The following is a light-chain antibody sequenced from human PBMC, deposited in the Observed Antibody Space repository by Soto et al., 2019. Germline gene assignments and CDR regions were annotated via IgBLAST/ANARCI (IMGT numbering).Light chain of an antibody. CDR1: SSDVGGYNY. V-gene: IGLV2-14*01. CDR2: EVS. CDR3: SSYTSSSTLYV. Sequence: QSVLTQPASVSGSPGQSITISCTGTSSDVGGYNYVSWYQQPPGKAPKLRIYEVSNRTSGVANRFSGSQSGNTASLTISGLQAEDEADYYCSSYTSSSTLYVFGTGTKLTVL. J-gene: IGLJ1*01.